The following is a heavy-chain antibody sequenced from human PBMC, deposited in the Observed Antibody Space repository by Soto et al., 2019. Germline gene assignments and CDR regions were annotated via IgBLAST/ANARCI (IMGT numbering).Heavy chain of an antibody. CDR1: GFTFSSYA. Sequence: EVQLLESGGGLVQPGGSLRLSCAASGFTFSSYAMSWVRQAPGKGLEWVSAISGSGGSTYYADSVKGRFTISRDNSKNPLYLQMNSLRAEDTAVYYCAKPGRYCSSTSCYEPYYYYYMDVWGKGTTVTVSS. CDR3: AKPGRYCSSTSCYEPYYYYYMDV. J-gene: IGHJ6*03. D-gene: IGHD2-2*01. V-gene: IGHV3-23*01. CDR2: ISGSGGST.